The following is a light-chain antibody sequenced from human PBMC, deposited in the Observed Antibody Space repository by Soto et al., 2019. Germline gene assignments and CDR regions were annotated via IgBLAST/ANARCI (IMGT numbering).Light chain of an antibody. V-gene: IGKV3-11*01. J-gene: IGKJ4*01. CDR2: DTS. CDR1: QSAGSY. CDR3: QQSSYSRT. Sequence: EIVLTQSPATLSLSPGEGATLSCRASQSAGSYLAWYQQKPGQAPRLLIYDTSNRATGIPARFSGSGSGTDFTLTISSLAPEDFAVYYCQQSSYSRTFGGGTKVEIK.